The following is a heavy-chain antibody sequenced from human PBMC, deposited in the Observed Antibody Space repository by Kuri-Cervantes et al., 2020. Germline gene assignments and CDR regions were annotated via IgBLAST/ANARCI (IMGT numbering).Heavy chain of an antibody. J-gene: IGHJ4*02. Sequence: GGSLRLSCAASGFTFSSYWMTWVRQAPGKGLEWVANIKEDGSEKQYADSVKGRFTISRDNAKNSLSLQMDSLRAKDTALYYCAKDSHAARDSWGQGTLVTVSS. CDR2: IKEDGSEK. CDR1: GFTFSSYW. CDR3: AKDSHAARDS. D-gene: IGHD6-6*01. V-gene: IGHV3-7*03.